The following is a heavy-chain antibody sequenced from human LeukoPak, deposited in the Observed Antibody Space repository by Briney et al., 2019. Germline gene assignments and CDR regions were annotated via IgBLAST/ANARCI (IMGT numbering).Heavy chain of an antibody. D-gene: IGHD1-26*01. CDR1: GYTFTTYE. Sequence: ASVKVSCKASGYTFTTYEIHWVRQATGQGLEWMGWMNPNSGNTGYAQKFQGRVTITRNTSISTAYMELSSLRSEDTAVYYCARGGRSGSYHKRIDYWGQGTLVTVSS. J-gene: IGHJ4*02. V-gene: IGHV1-8*03. CDR2: MNPNSGNT. CDR3: ARGGRSGSYHKRIDY.